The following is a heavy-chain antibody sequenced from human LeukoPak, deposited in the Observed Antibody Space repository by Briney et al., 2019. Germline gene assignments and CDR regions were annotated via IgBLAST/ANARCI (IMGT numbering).Heavy chain of an antibody. J-gene: IGHJ4*02. CDR1: GGSISSSIYY. V-gene: IGHV4-39*01. CDR3: ARRGDKCTSTSCYAVLDS. CDR2: VFYNGAT. Sequence: SETLSLTCIVSGGSISSSIYYWAWVRQPPGKGLAWIGTVFYNGATQYSPSLRSRVTISVDTSKNQFSLKLNSVTAADTAVYYCARRGDKCTSTSCYAVLDSWGQGTLVTVSS. D-gene: IGHD2-2*01.